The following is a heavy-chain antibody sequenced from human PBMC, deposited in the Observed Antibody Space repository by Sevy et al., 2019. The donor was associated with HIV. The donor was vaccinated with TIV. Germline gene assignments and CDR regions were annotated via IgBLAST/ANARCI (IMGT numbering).Heavy chain of an antibody. Sequence: GGSLRLSCAASGFTFSSYAMHWVRQAPGKGLEWVAVISYDGSNKYYADSVKGRFTISRDNSKNTLYLQMNSLRAEDTAVYHCARGGAVAGPDAFDIWGQGTMVTVSS. J-gene: IGHJ3*02. CDR3: ARGGAVAGPDAFDI. CDR2: ISYDGSNK. CDR1: GFTFSSYA. V-gene: IGHV3-30-3*01. D-gene: IGHD6-19*01.